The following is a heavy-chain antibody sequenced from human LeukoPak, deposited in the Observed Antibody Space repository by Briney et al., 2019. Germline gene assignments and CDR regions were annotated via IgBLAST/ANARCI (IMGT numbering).Heavy chain of an antibody. CDR2: INAGNGNT. CDR1: GYTFTSYD. D-gene: IGHD3-10*01. V-gene: IGHV1-3*01. CDR3: ARAPGVYYGSGSYYPDY. Sequence: ASVKVSCKASGYTFTSYDINWVRQATGQGLEWMGWINAGNGNTKYSQKFQGRVTITRDTSASTAYMELSSLRSEDTAVYYCARAPGVYYGSGSYYPDYWGQGTLVTVSS. J-gene: IGHJ4*02.